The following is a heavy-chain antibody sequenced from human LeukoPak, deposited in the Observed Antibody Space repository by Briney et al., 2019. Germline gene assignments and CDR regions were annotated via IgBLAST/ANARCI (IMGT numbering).Heavy chain of an antibody. CDR3: ARELRDAFDM. V-gene: IGHV3-48*03. Sequence: GGSLRLSCAASGFTFSSYEMNWVRQAPGKGLEWVSYISSSGSTIYYADSVKGRFSISRDNFRNTLSLQMNSLRVDDTAVYYCARELRDAFDMWGQGTRVTVS. D-gene: IGHD2-21*01. CDR1: GFTFSSYE. CDR2: ISSSGSTI. J-gene: IGHJ3*02.